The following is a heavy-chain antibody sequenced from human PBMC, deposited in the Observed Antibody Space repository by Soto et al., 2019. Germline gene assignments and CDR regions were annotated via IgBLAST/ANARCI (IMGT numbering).Heavy chain of an antibody. V-gene: IGHV3-33*01. CDR3: ARARSNWFDP. CDR2: IWYDGSNK. Sequence: QVQLVESGGGVVQPGRSLRLSCVASGFTFRSYAMHWVRQAPGKGLEWVGVIWYDGSNKYYGDSVKGRFTISRDNSKNMLYPQMNSLRAEDTAVYFCARARSNWFDPWGQGTLVTVSS. CDR1: GFTFRSYA. J-gene: IGHJ5*02.